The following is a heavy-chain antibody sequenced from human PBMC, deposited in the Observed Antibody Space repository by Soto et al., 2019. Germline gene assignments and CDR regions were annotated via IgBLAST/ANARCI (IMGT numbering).Heavy chain of an antibody. V-gene: IGHV2-5*02. CDR2: IYWDDDK. CDR3: AHRPLPDYGDYVHFDY. D-gene: IGHD4-17*01. J-gene: IGHJ4*02. Sequence: GSGPTLVNPTQTLTLTCTFSGFSLSTSGVGVGWIRQPPGKALEWLALIYWDDDKRYSPSLKSRLTITKDTSKNQVVLTMTNMDPVDTATYYCAHRPLPDYGDYVHFDYWGQGTLVTVSS. CDR1: GFSLSTSGVG.